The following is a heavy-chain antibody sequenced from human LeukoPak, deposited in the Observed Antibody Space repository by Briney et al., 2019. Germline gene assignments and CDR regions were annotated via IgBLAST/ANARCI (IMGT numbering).Heavy chain of an antibody. J-gene: IGHJ4*02. V-gene: IGHV4-39*01. Sequence: SETLSLTCTVSGGSISSSSYHWGWIRQPPGKGLEWIGSIYYSGSTYYNPSLKSRVTISVDTSKNQFSLKLSSVTAADTAVYYCASLPYYDYVWGSYRLDYWGQGTLVTVSS. CDR1: GGSISSSSYH. D-gene: IGHD3-16*02. CDR2: IYYSGST. CDR3: ASLPYYDYVWGSYRLDY.